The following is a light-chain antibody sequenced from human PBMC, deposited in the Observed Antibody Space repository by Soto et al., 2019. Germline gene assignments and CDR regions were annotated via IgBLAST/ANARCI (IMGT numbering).Light chain of an antibody. CDR3: GTWDSSLSAVV. CDR2: DNN. J-gene: IGLJ2*01. V-gene: IGLV1-51*01. CDR1: SSNIGNNY. Sequence: QSVLTQPPSVSAAPGQKVTISCSGSSSNIGNNYVSWYQQLPGRAPKLLIYDNNKRPSGIPDRFSGSKSGTSATLGITGLQTGDEAEYYCGTWDSSLSAVVFGGGTKLTVL.